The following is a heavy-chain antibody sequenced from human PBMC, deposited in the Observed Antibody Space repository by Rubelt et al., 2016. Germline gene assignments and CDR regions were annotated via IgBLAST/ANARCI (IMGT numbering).Heavy chain of an antibody. D-gene: IGHD3-10*01. Sequence: QLQLQESGPGLVKPSETLSLTCTVSGGSISSSSYYWGWIRQPPGKGLEWIGSIYYSGSTYYNPSLRSRVTISVDTSKNQFSLKLSFVTAADTAVYYCAREQWVRGVWRGVHPWGQGTLVTVSS. J-gene: IGHJ5*02. CDR1: GGSISSSSYY. CDR2: IYYSGST. CDR3: AREQWVRGVWRGVHP. V-gene: IGHV4-39*07.